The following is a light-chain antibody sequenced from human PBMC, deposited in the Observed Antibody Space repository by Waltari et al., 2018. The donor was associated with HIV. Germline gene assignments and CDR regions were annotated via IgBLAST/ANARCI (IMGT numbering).Light chain of an antibody. CDR1: RTNIGAGYD. Sequence: QSVLTQPPSVSGAPGQRVTISCTGSRTNIGAGYDVHWYQQLPVTAPKLLIFRHVNRPAGASDRVAWSKSGTSASLAITGLQAEDEADFYCQSYDTSLGGWVFGGGTKLTVL. J-gene: IGLJ3*02. CDR3: QSYDTSLGGWV. CDR2: RHV. V-gene: IGLV1-40*01.